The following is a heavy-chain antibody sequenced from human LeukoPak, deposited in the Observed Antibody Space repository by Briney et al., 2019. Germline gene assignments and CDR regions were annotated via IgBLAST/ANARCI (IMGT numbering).Heavy chain of an antibody. CDR2: INPSGGST. J-gene: IGHJ6*04. D-gene: IGHD3-10*01. Sequence: ASVKVSCKASGYTFTSYYMHWVRQAPGQGLEWMGIINPSGGSTSYAQKFQGRVTMTRDTSTSTVYMELSSLRSEDMAVYYCARMPWFGELSDYGMDVWGKGTTVTVSS. V-gene: IGHV1-46*01. CDR1: GYTFTSYY. CDR3: ARMPWFGELSDYGMDV.